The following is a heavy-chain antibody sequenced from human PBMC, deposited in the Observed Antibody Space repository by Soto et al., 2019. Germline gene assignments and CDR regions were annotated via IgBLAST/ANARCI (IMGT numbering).Heavy chain of an antibody. J-gene: IGHJ6*03. V-gene: IGHV4-34*01. CDR2: INHSGST. CDR3: ARGKHYYGSGSYYSYYYYYMDV. CDR1: GGSFSGYY. D-gene: IGHD3-10*01. Sequence: SETLSLTCAVYGGSFSGYYWSWIRQPPGKGLEWIGEINHSGSTNYNPSLKSRVTISVDTSKNQFSLKLSSVTAADTAVYYCARGKHYYGSGSYYSYYYYYMDVWGKGTTVT.